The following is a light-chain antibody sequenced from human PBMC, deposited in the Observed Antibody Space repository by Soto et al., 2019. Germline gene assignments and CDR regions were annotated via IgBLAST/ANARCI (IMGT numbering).Light chain of an antibody. CDR2: SND. Sequence: QYDLTHPPSTSGTLGQRVTIACSGSSSNIGSNTVNWYQQLPGTAPKLLMFSNDQRPSGVPDRFSGSKSGMSASLAISGIRSEDEADFYCAAWDDRLNGYVFGAGTKVTVL. CDR1: SSNIGSNT. J-gene: IGLJ1*01. V-gene: IGLV1-44*01. CDR3: AAWDDRLNGYV.